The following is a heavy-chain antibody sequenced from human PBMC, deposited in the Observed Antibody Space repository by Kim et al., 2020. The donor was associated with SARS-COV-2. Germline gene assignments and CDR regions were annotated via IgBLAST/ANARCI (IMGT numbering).Heavy chain of an antibody. D-gene: IGHD4-4*01. CDR3: ARDYLSTAYYYYGMDV. CDR1: GGSISSGGYY. J-gene: IGHJ6*02. Sequence: SETLSLTCTVSGGSISSGGYYWSWIRQHPGKGLEWIGYIYYSGSTYYNPSLKSRVTISVDTSKNKFSLKLSSVTAADTAVYYCARDYLSTAYYYYGMDVWGQGTTVTVSS. V-gene: IGHV4-31*03. CDR2: IYYSGST.